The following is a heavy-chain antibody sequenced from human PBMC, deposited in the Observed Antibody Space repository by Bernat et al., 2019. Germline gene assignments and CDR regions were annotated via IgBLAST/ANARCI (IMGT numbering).Heavy chain of an antibody. CDR3: AREKPTGSDCSSTSCYPHYYYYYGMDV. V-gene: IGHV1-18*01. Sequence: QVQLVQSGAEVKKPGASVKVSCKASGYTFTSYGISWVRQAPGQGLEWMGWISAYNGNTNYAQKLQGRVTMTTDTSTSTAYMELRSLRSDDTAVYYCAREKPTGSDCSSTSCYPHYYYYYGMDVWGQGTTVTVSS. D-gene: IGHD2-2*01. CDR2: ISAYNGNT. J-gene: IGHJ6*02. CDR1: GYTFTSYG.